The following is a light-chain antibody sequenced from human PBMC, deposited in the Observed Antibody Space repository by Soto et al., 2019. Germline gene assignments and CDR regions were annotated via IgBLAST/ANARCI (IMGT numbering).Light chain of an antibody. CDR2: LNSDGSH. V-gene: IGLV4-69*01. Sequence: QLVLTQSPSASASLGASVKLTCTLSSGHSNYAIAWHQQQPEKGPRYLMKLNSDGSHSKGDGIPDRFSGSSSGAERYLTSSSLQSEDEADYYCQTWGTGIRVFGGGTKLTVL. CDR3: QTWGTGIRV. CDR1: SGHSNYA. J-gene: IGLJ3*02.